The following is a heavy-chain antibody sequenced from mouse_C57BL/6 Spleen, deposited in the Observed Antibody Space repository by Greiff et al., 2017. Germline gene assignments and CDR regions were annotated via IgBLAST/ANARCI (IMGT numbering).Heavy chain of an antibody. V-gene: IGHV5-16*01. J-gene: IGHJ4*01. Sequence: EVQRVESEGGLVQPGSSMKLSCTASGFTFSDYYMAWVRQVPEKGLEWVANINYDGSSTYYLDSLKSRFIISRDNAKNILYLQMSSLKSEDTATYYCARDRGLRYAMDYWGQGTSVTVSS. CDR1: GFTFSDYY. CDR2: INYDGSST. D-gene: IGHD6-5*01. CDR3: ARDRGLRYAMDY.